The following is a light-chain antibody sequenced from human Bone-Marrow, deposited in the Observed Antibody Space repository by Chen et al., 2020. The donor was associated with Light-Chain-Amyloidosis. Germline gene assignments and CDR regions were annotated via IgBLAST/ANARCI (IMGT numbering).Light chain of an antibody. Sequence: SYELTQPPSVSVSPGQTARITCSGDDLPTKYAYWYQQKQGQAPVLVIHRDTERPSGISERFSSSSSGTTATLTISGVQAEDEADYHCQSADSSGTYEVIFGGGTKLTVL. CDR2: RDT. J-gene: IGLJ2*01. CDR3: QSADSSGTYEVI. CDR1: DLPTKY. V-gene: IGLV3-25*03.